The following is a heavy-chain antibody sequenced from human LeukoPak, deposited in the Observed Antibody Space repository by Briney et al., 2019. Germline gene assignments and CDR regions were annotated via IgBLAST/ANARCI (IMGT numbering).Heavy chain of an antibody. V-gene: IGHV3-48*01. CDR1: GFTFSSYS. D-gene: IGHD2-21*02. Sequence: GGSLRLSCAASGFTFSSYSMNWVRQAPGKGLEWVSYISSSSSTIYYADSVKGRFTISRDNAKNSLYLQMNSLRAEDTAVYYCARSEVVTATWGAFDIWGQGTMVTVSS. CDR2: ISSSSSTI. J-gene: IGHJ3*02. CDR3: ARSEVVTATWGAFDI.